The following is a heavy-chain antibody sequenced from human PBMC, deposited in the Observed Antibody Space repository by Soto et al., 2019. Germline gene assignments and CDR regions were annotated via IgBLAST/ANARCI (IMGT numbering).Heavy chain of an antibody. CDR1: GGSISSSSYY. D-gene: IGHD1-26*01. Sequence: LSLTCTVSGGSISSSSYYWGWIRQPPGKGLEWIGSIYYSGSTYYNPSLKSRVTISVDTSKNQFSLKLSSVTAADTAVYYCARRTSIVGAIYYYYGMDVWGQGTTVTVSS. V-gene: IGHV4-39*01. CDR2: IYYSGST. CDR3: ARRTSIVGAIYYYYGMDV. J-gene: IGHJ6*02.